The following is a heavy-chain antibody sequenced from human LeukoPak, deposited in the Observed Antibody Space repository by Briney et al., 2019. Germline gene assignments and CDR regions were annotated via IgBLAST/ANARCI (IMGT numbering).Heavy chain of an antibody. CDR2: IYHSGST. Sequence: LSLTCAVSGGSISNSNWWSWVRQPPGKGLEWIGEIYHSGSTNYNPSLKSRVTISVDKSKNQFSLKLSSVTAADTAVYYCAGLLGVAGTTRLDYWGQGTLVTVSS. V-gene: IGHV4-4*02. J-gene: IGHJ4*02. CDR1: GGSISNSNW. D-gene: IGHD6-19*01. CDR3: AGLLGVAGTTRLDY.